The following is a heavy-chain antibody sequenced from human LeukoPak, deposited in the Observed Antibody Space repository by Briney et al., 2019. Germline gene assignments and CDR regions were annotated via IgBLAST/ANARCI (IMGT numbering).Heavy chain of an antibody. CDR2: INHSGST. J-gene: IGHJ4*02. D-gene: IGHD4-17*01. CDR3: ARVGNYGDYVGDY. Sequence: SETLSLTCAVYGGSFSGYYWSWIPQPPGKGLEWIGEINHSGSTNYNPSLKSRVTISVDTSKNQFSLKLSSVTAADTAVYYCARVGNYGDYVGDYWGQGTLVTVSS. CDR1: GGSFSGYY. V-gene: IGHV4-34*01.